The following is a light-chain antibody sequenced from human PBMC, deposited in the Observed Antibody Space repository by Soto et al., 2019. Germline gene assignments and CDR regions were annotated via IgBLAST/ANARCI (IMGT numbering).Light chain of an antibody. Sequence: QSVLTQPPSASGTPGQRVTISCSGSSSNIGSNTVNWYQQLPGTAPKLLIYSINHRPSGVPDRFSGSKSGTSASLAISGLQSEDEADYYCAAWVDSLNGYVFGTGTKVTVL. CDR3: AAWVDSLNGYV. CDR1: SSNIGSNT. V-gene: IGLV1-44*01. J-gene: IGLJ1*01. CDR2: SIN.